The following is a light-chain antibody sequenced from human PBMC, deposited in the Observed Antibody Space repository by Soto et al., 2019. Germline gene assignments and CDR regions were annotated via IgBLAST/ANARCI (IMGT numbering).Light chain of an antibody. Sequence: QSALTQPASVAGSPGQSITISCTGSNTDVGDYNYVSWYRQLPGKAPQLIIFEVFNRPSGVSPRFSGSKSANTASLTISGLQAEDEADYYCQSYDNSLSGSRVFGGGTKVTVL. V-gene: IGLV2-14*03. CDR2: EVF. CDR3: QSYDNSLSGSRV. J-gene: IGLJ3*02. CDR1: NTDVGDYNY.